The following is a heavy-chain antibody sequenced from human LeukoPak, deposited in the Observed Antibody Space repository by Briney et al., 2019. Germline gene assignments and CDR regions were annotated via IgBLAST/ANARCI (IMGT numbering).Heavy chain of an antibody. D-gene: IGHD3-10*01. CDR3: AKDIGEGGQWAFNY. CDR2: ISSSSSYI. Sequence: GGSLTLSCAASGFTFSSYSMNWVRQAPGKGLEWVSSISSSSSYIYYADSVKGRFTISRDNSKNTLYLQMNSLRTEDTAVYYCAKDIGEGGQWAFNYWGQGTLVTVSS. CDR1: GFTFSSYS. J-gene: IGHJ4*02. V-gene: IGHV3-21*01.